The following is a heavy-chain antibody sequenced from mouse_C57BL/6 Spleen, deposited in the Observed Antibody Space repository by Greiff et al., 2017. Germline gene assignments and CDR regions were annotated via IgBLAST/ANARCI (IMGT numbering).Heavy chain of an antibody. Sequence: EVQVVESGGDLVKPGGSLKLSCAASGFTFSSYGMSWVRQTPDKRLEWVATISSGGSYTYYPDSVKGRFTISRDNAKNTLYLQMSSLKSEDTAMYYCARQYYGNYVDYWGQGTTLTVSS. V-gene: IGHV5-6*01. CDR2: ISSGGSYT. D-gene: IGHD2-1*01. CDR3: ARQYYGNYVDY. J-gene: IGHJ2*01. CDR1: GFTFSSYG.